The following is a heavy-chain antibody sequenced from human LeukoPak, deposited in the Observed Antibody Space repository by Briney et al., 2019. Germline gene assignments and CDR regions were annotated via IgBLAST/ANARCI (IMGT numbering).Heavy chain of an antibody. D-gene: IGHD5-18*01. CDR3: AFRVDTAMVFDY. Sequence: SVKVSCTASGGTFSSKAISWVRQAPGQGLEWMGGIIPIFGTANYAQKFQGRVTITADESTSTAYMELSSLRSEDTAVYYCAFRVDTAMVFDYWGQGTLVTVSS. CDR2: IIPIFGTA. J-gene: IGHJ4*02. CDR1: GGTFSSKA. V-gene: IGHV1-69*01.